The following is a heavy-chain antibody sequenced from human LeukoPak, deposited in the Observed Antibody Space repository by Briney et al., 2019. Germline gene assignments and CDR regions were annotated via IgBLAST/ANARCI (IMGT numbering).Heavy chain of an antibody. V-gene: IGHV3-9*01. CDR3: AKGNSRPSGAEYFHH. D-gene: IGHD2-21*01. CDR2: ISWNSGAI. Sequence: GGSLRLSCAASGFTFDDYAIHWVRQAPGKGLEWVSGISWNSGAIGYADSVKGQFTISRDDAKNSLYLQMNSLRAEDTALYYCAKGNSRPSGAEYFHHWGQGTLVTVSS. CDR1: GFTFDDYA. J-gene: IGHJ1*01.